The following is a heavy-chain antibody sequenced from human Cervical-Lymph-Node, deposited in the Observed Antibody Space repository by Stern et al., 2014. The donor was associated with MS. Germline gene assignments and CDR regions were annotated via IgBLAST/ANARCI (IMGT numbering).Heavy chain of an antibody. Sequence: EVQLVESGGGLVQPGRSLRLSCVASGITFEDYAMHWVRQTPGRGLEWVSGINWNSAYMGYADSVKGRFTISRDNAKNSLYLQMNSLRAEDAALYYCAKDIRSNYDLSAFDIWGQGTMVTMSS. CDR1: GITFEDYA. CDR3: AKDIRSNYDLSAFDI. D-gene: IGHD4-11*01. CDR2: INWNSAYM. V-gene: IGHV3-9*01. J-gene: IGHJ3*02.